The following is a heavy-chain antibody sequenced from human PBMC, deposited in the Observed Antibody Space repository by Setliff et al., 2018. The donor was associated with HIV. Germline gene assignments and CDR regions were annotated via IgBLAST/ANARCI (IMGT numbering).Heavy chain of an antibody. CDR1: GDSISSDFY. CDR2: IYHSGNT. Sequence: SETLSLTCTVSGDSISSDFYWGWIRQPPGKGLEWIASIYHSGNTYYMPSLQSRVTISVDMSKNQFSLKLNSVTAADTAVYYCARGEACGGGCHYALELWGRGTMVTVSS. V-gene: IGHV4-38-2*02. J-gene: IGHJ3*01. CDR3: ARGEACGGGCHYALEL. D-gene: IGHD2-21*02.